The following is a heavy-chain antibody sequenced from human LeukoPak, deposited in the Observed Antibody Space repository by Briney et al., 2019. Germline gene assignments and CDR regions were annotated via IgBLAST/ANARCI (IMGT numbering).Heavy chain of an antibody. CDR3: AIDKLPDGRWEVDH. J-gene: IGHJ4*02. CDR2: IFSGGAGTI. D-gene: IGHD1-26*01. V-gene: IGHV3-23*01. CDR1: GFTLSAYT. Sequence: GGSLRLSHAASGFTLSAYTMSGVRQPSRKALEWVSTIFSGGAGTIYSVDSVKSQFTIYRDNSKNTLDLQMTSLRAEDTSVYFCAIDKLPDGRWEVDHWGQGTPVTVSS.